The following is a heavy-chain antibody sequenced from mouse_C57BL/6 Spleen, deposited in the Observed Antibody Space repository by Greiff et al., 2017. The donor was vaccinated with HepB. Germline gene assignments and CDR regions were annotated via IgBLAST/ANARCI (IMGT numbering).Heavy chain of an antibody. D-gene: IGHD2-4*01. CDR2: IHPNSGST. Sequence: QVQLKQPGAELVKPGASVKLSCKASGYTFTSYWMHWVKQRPGQGLEWIGMIHPNSGSTNYNEKFKSKATLTVDKSSSTAYMQLSSLTSEDSAVYYCARYDYDDGDGYYYAMDYWGQGTSVTVSS. CDR1: GYTFTSYW. J-gene: IGHJ4*01. CDR3: ARYDYDDGDGYYYAMDY. V-gene: IGHV1-64*01.